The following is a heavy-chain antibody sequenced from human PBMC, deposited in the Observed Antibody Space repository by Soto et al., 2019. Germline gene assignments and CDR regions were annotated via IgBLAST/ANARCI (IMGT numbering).Heavy chain of an antibody. CDR3: ARVLRFLWWFDS. CDR2: IYYSGST. D-gene: IGHD3-3*01. CDR1: GGSISSSSYY. Sequence: SETLSLTCTVSGGSISSSSYYWGWIRQPPGKGLEWIGSIYYSGSTYYNPSLKSRVTISVDTSKNQFSLKLSSVTAADTAVYYCARVLRFLWWFDSWGQGTLVTVSS. J-gene: IGHJ5*01. V-gene: IGHV4-39*07.